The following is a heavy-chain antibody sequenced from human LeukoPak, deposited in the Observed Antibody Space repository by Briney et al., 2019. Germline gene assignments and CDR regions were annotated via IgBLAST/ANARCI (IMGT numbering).Heavy chain of an antibody. CDR3: AKDGRRGYGEI. D-gene: IGHD4-17*01. V-gene: IGHV1-18*01. CDR1: GYTLTTYG. CDR2: ISAYNGST. J-gene: IGHJ4*02. Sequence: GASVKVSCTASGYTLTTYGISWVRQAPGQGLEWMGWISAYNGSTNYAQKLQGRVTMTTDTSTSTAYMELRSLRSDDTAVYYCAKDGRRGYGEIWGQGTLVTVSS.